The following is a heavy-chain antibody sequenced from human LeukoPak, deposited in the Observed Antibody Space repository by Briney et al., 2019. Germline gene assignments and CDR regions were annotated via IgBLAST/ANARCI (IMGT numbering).Heavy chain of an antibody. V-gene: IGHV4-39*07. D-gene: IGHD3-10*01. CDR1: GGSISSSSYY. CDR3: AREGGYGSGTGLGY. CDR2: IYYSGST. J-gene: IGHJ4*02. Sequence: PSETLSLTCTVSGGSISSSSYYWGWIRQPPGKGLEWIGSIYYSGSTYYNPSLKSRVTISVDTSKNQFSLKLSSVTAADTAVYYCAREGGYGSGTGLGYWGQGTLVTVSS.